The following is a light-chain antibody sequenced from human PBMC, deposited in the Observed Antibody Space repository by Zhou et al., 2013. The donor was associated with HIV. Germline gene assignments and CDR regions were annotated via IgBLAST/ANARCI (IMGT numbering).Light chain of an antibody. CDR3: QQSHSTPRT. CDR2: AAS. J-gene: IGKJ2*01. Sequence: AIRMTQSPSSFSASTGDRVTITCRASQGISSYLAWYQQKPGKAPKLLIYAASTLQSGVPSRFSGSGSGTDFTLTISCLQSEDFATYYCQQSHSTPRTFGQGTKLEIK. V-gene: IGKV1-8*01. CDR1: QGISSY.